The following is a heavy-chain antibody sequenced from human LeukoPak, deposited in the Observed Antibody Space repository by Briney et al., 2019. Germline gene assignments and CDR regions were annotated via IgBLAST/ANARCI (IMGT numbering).Heavy chain of an antibody. Sequence: ASVKVSCKASGYTFTSYGINWVRQAPGQGLEWMGRISAHNGNTNYAQKLQGRVTMTTDTSTSTAYMDLRSLRSDDTAVYYCARGAAVAGIYYYYMDVWGKGTTVTVSS. CDR1: GYTFTSYG. J-gene: IGHJ6*03. CDR2: ISAHNGNT. V-gene: IGHV1-18*01. CDR3: ARGAAVAGIYYYYMDV. D-gene: IGHD6-19*01.